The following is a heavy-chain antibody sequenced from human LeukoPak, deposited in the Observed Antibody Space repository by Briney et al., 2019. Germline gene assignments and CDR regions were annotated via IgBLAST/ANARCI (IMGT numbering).Heavy chain of an antibody. D-gene: IGHD3-10*01. CDR3: ARALVTMPPDY. CDR2: INHSGST. J-gene: IGHJ4*02. CDR1: GGSFSGYY. V-gene: IGHV4-34*01. Sequence: NASETLSLTCAVYGGSFSGYYWSWIRQPPGKGLEWIGEINHSGSTNYNPSLKSRVTISVDTSKNQFSLKLSSVTAADTAVYYCARALVTMPPDYWGQGTLVTVSS.